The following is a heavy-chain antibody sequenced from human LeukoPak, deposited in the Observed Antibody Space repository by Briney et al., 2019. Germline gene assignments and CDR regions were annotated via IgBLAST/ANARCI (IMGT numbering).Heavy chain of an antibody. CDR1: GYTFTGYY. V-gene: IGHV1-2*02. CDR2: INPNSGGT. CDR3: ASLPRPRAKLGGYVY. Sequence: EASVKVSCKASGYTFTGYYMHWVRQAPGQGLEWMGWINPNSGGTNYAQKFQGRVTMTRDTSISTAYMELSSLRSEDTAVYYCASLPRPRAKLGGYVYWGQGTLVTVSS. D-gene: IGHD2-15*01. J-gene: IGHJ4*02.